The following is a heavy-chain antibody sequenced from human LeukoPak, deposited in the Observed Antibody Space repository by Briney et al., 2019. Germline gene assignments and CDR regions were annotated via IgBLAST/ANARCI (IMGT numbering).Heavy chain of an antibody. V-gene: IGHV3-23*01. CDR2: ISGSGGST. CDR1: GFTFSSYA. D-gene: IGHD6-13*01. Sequence: GGSLRLSCSASGFTFSSYAMSWVRQAPGKGLEWVSAISGSGGSTYYADSVKGRFTISRDNSKNTLYLQMNSLRAEDTAVYYCAKDERGSSRGNDAFDIWGQGTMVTVSS. CDR3: AKDERGSSRGNDAFDI. J-gene: IGHJ3*02.